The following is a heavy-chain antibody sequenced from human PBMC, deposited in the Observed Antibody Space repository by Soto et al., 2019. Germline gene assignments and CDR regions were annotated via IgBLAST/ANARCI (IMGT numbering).Heavy chain of an antibody. CDR2: ISAYNGNT. D-gene: IGHD5-12*01. CDR1: GYTFTSYG. Sequence: ASVKVSCKASGYTFTSYGISWVRQAPGQGLEWMGWISAYNGNTNYAQKLQGRVTMTTDTSTSTAYMELRSLRSDDTAVYYCARDSRIVATIIEDFDYWGQGTLVTVSS. CDR3: ARDSRIVATIIEDFDY. J-gene: IGHJ4*02. V-gene: IGHV1-18*01.